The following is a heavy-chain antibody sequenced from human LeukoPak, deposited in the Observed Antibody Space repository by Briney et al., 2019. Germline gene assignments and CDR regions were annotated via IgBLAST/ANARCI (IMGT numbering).Heavy chain of an antibody. V-gene: IGHV3-23*01. CDR3: AKDRRSKDIVATIFDY. D-gene: IGHD5-12*01. Sequence: PGGSLRLSCAASGFTFSSYAMSWVRQAPGKGLEWVSAISGSGGSTYYADSVKGRFTISRDNSKNTQYLQMNSLRAEDTAVYYCAKDRRSKDIVATIFDYWGQGTLVTVSS. CDR2: ISGSGGST. CDR1: GFTFSSYA. J-gene: IGHJ4*02.